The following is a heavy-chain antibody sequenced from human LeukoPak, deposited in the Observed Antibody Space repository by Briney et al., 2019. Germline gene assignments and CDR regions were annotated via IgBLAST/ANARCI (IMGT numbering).Heavy chain of an antibody. D-gene: IGHD1-1*01. CDR2: IASDGNYR. V-gene: IGHV3-30*02. CDR1: GFTFTNYG. Sequence: PGGPLRLSCAASGFTFTNYGMHWVRQAPGKGLEWVAYIASDGNYRDYVDSVRGRFTVSRDNSKNTLYLQMDSLGAEDTAVYYCANLPYNWNEYFDDYWGQGTLVTVSS. CDR3: ANLPYNWNEYFDDY. J-gene: IGHJ4*02.